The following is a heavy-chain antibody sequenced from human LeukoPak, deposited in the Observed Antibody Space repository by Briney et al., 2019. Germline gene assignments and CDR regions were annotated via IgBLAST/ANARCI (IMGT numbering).Heavy chain of an antibody. CDR3: ARLVVVPAANYYYYYGMDV. CDR1: GGSISSGGYY. CDR2: IYYSGST. D-gene: IGHD2-2*01. J-gene: IGHJ6*02. V-gene: IGHV4-31*03. Sequence: PSETLSLTCTVSGGSISSGGYYWSCIRQHPGKGLECIGYIYYSGSTYYNPSLKSRVTISVDTSKNQFSLKLSSVTAADTAVYYCARLVVVPAANYYYYYGMDVWGQGTTVTVSS.